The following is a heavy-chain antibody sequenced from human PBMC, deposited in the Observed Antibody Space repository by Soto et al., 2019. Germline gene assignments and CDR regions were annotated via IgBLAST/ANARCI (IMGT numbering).Heavy chain of an antibody. CDR2: IIPIFGTA. V-gene: IGHV1-69*13. D-gene: IGHD1-7*01. CDR3: ARGSTGTTSYWYFDL. CDR1: GGTFSSYA. J-gene: IGHJ2*01. Sequence: ASVKVSCKASGGTFSSYAISWVRQAPGQGLEWMGGIIPIFGTANYAQKFQGRVTITADGSTSTAYMELSSLRSEDTAVYYCARGSTGTTSYWYFDLWGRGTLVTVSS.